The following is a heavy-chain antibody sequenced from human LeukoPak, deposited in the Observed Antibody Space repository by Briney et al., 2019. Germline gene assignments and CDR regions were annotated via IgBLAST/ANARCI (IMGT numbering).Heavy chain of an antibody. CDR3: ARVGSWYFHFDY. CDR1: GYSISSGYY. J-gene: IGHJ4*02. V-gene: IGHV4-38-2*02. Sequence: SETLSLTCTVSGYSISSGYYWGWIRQPPGKGLEWIGSIYYSGSTYYNPSLKSRVTISVDTSKNQFSLKLSSVTAADTAVYYCARVGSWYFHFDYWGQGTLVTVSS. D-gene: IGHD6-13*01. CDR2: IYYSGST.